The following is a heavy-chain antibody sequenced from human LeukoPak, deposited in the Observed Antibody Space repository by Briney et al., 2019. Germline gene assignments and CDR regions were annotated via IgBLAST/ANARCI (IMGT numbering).Heavy chain of an antibody. CDR1: GFTFSSYS. CDR2: ISYDGISK. D-gene: IGHD2-21*01. J-gene: IGHJ5*02. Sequence: GGSLRLSCAASGFTFSSYSMNWVRQAPGKGLEWVAVISYDGISKYYADSVKGRFTISRDNSKNTLYLQINSLRAEDTAVYYCAKDHCVGECYLRLWETKENWCDPWGQGTLVT. CDR3: AKDHCVGECYLRLWETKENWCDP. V-gene: IGHV3-30*18.